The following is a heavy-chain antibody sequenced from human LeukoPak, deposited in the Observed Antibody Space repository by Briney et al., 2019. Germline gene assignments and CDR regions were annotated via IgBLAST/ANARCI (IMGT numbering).Heavy chain of an antibody. J-gene: IGHJ4*02. Sequence: PGGSLRLSCAASGFTFSSYAMHWVRQAPGKGLEWVAVISYDGSNKYYADSVKGRFTISRDNSKNTLYLQMNSLRAEDTAVYYCARSNYYSSGWYYFDYWGQGTLVTVSS. V-gene: IGHV3-30*04. CDR3: ARSNYYSSGWYYFDY. CDR1: GFTFSSYA. D-gene: IGHD6-19*01. CDR2: ISYDGSNK.